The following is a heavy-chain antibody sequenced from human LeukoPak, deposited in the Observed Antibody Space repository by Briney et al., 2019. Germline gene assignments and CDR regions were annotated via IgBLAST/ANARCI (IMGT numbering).Heavy chain of an antibody. Sequence: GGSLRLSCAASGVTFSSYWMSWVRQAPGKGLEWVANIKQDGSEKYYVDSVKGRFTISRDNAKNSLYLQMNSLRAEDTAVYYCARANGEWLLYRYLDWFDPWGQGTLVTVSS. J-gene: IGHJ5*02. CDR2: IKQDGSEK. CDR1: GVTFSSYW. D-gene: IGHD3-3*01. CDR3: ARANGEWLLYRYLDWFDP. V-gene: IGHV3-7*04.